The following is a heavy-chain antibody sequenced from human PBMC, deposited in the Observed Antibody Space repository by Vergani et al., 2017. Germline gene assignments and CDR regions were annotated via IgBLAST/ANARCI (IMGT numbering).Heavy chain of an antibody. V-gene: IGHV4-34*01. D-gene: IGHD5-12*01. CDR1: GGSFSVYY. Sequence: QVQLQQWGAGLLKPSETLSLTCGVHGGSFSVYYWSWIRQSPGKGLEWIGAINDIGTTNYNPSLRSRVTISVDTSKTQFSLRLNSVTAADTALYFCARFRGPDIVGTAFDHWAQGTLVTVSS. J-gene: IGHJ4*02. CDR2: INDIGTT. CDR3: ARFRGPDIVGTAFDH.